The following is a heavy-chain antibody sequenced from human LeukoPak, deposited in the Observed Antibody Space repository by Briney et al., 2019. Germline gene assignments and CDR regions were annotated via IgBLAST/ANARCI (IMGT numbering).Heavy chain of an antibody. CDR2: INPNSGGT. D-gene: IGHD5-12*01. CDR3: ARGYSGYQDAFHI. Sequence: ASVKVSCKASGYTFTDYYIHWVRQAPGQGLEWMGWINPNSGGTNYAQKFQGRVTMTRDTSISTAYMELSSLRSEDTAVYYCARGYSGYQDAFHIWGQGTMVTVSS. J-gene: IGHJ3*02. V-gene: IGHV1-2*02. CDR1: GYTFTDYY.